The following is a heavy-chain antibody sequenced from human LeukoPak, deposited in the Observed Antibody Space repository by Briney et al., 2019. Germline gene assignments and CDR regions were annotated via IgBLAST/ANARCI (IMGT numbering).Heavy chain of an antibody. D-gene: IGHD3-16*02. CDR3: ARGGYDYGWGSYRLNWFDP. CDR1: GGSFSGYY. V-gene: IGHV4-34*01. CDR2: INHSGST. J-gene: IGHJ5*02. Sequence: SETLSLTCAVYGGSFSGYYWSWIRQPPGQGLEWIGEINHSGSTNYNPSLKSRVTISVDTSKNQCSLKLSSVTAADTAVYYCARGGYDYGWGSYRLNWFDPWGQGTLVTVSS.